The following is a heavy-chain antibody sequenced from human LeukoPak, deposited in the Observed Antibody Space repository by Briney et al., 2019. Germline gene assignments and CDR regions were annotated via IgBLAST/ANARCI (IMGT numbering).Heavy chain of an antibody. V-gene: IGHV3-7*03. CDR3: AASGGVATRDY. D-gene: IGHD5-12*01. J-gene: IGHJ4*02. CDR2: ISQDGAAR. CDR1: GFIFSNYW. Sequence: GGSLRLSCATSGFIFSNYWMSWVRQVPGKGLEWVASISQDGAARTYLDSVKGRFTISRDNAKNSLYLQMNSLRAEDTALYYCAASGGVATRDYWGQGTLVTVSS.